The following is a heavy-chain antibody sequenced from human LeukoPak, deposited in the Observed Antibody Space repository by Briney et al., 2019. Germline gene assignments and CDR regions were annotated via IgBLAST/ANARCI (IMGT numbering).Heavy chain of an antibody. Sequence: GGSLRLSCAASGFTFSSYAMSWVRQAPGKGLEWVSAISGSGGSTYYADSVKGRFTISRDNSKNTLYLQMNSLRAEDTAVYYCAKNFKSRTIAAAGLNFDYWGQGTLVTVSS. CDR3: AKNFKSRTIAAAGLNFDY. J-gene: IGHJ4*02. CDR1: GFTFSSYA. CDR2: ISGSGGST. D-gene: IGHD6-13*01. V-gene: IGHV3-23*01.